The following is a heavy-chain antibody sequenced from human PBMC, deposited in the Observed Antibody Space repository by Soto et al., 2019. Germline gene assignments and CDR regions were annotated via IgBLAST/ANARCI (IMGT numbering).Heavy chain of an antibody. CDR1: GFTFSSHW. Sequence: GSLRLSCAASGFTFSSHWMHWVRQAPGKGLVWLSRINGDGRTTSYADSVKGRFTISRDNARNTVHLQMNSLRAEDTAVYYCAAHSGNYWNHFDYWGLGTMVTVSS. V-gene: IGHV3-74*01. CDR2: INGDGRTT. D-gene: IGHD1-26*01. J-gene: IGHJ4*02. CDR3: AAHSGNYWNHFDY.